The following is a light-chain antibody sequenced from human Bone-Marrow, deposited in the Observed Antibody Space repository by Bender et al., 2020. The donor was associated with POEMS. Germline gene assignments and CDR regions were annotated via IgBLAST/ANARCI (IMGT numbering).Light chain of an antibody. J-gene: IGLJ3*02. Sequence: QSALTQPASVSGSPGQSITISCTGTSADVGTYNFVSWYQQHPGKAPKLMIYEDNKRPSGVPDRFSGSKSGTSASLAISGLQSEDEADYYCAAWEDSLNGWVFGGGTKLTVL. V-gene: IGLV2-14*02. CDR3: AAWEDSLNGWV. CDR1: SADVGTYNF. CDR2: EDN.